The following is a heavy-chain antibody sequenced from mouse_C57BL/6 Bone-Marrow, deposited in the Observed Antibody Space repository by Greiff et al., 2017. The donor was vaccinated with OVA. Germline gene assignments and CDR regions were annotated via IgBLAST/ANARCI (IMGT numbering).Heavy chain of an antibody. CDR2: IDPSDSET. V-gene: IGHV1-52*01. Sequence: QVQLKQPGAELVKPGASVKVSCKASGYTFTSYWMHWVKQRPIQGLEWIGNIDPSDSETHYNQKFKDKATLTVDKSSSTAYMQLSSLTSEDSAVYYCARFYYGNYFYYFDYWGQGTTLTVSS. D-gene: IGHD2-1*01. CDR3: ARFYYGNYFYYFDY. J-gene: IGHJ2*01. CDR1: GYTFTSYW.